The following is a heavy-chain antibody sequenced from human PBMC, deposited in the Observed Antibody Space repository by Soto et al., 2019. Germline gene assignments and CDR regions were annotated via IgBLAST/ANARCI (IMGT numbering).Heavy chain of an antibody. J-gene: IGHJ4*02. CDR1: VYRNTTTF. Sequence: APVYRNTTTFNSLFRATRTELLECMGTLAPSDSYATYSPSFQGYVTISAEKSISTAYLQWSRLEDSDTAMYYCARRLRNPRAIIGRTEFDYWGQGTLFTVSS. CDR3: ARRLRNPRAIIGRTEFDY. V-gene: IGHV5-10-1*01. CDR2: LAPSDSYA.